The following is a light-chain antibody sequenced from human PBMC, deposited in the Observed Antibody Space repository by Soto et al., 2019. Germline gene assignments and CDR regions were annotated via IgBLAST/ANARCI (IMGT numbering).Light chain of an antibody. CDR1: QGIRNA. V-gene: IGKV1-17*01. CDR3: LQHNSYPLT. Sequence: DIQMTQSPSSLSASVGDRVTITCRASQGIRNALGWYQQKPGRAPKRLIYAASSLQSVVPSSFSGSGSGTEFTLTISSLQPEDFATYYCLQHNSYPLTFGQGTKVEIK. J-gene: IGKJ1*01. CDR2: AAS.